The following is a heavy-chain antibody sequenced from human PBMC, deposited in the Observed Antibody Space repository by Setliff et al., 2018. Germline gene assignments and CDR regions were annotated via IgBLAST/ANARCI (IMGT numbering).Heavy chain of an antibody. CDR2: ISKSSSYI. CDR3: ARVGVPAVGLYFDY. CDR1: GFTFSRYS. D-gene: IGHD2-8*01. V-gene: IGHV3-21*01. Sequence: GGSLRLSCAASGFTFSRYSMTWVRQAPGKGLEWVSSISKSSSYIYYADSVKGRFAVSRDNADNSLYLQMNSLRAEDTAVYYCARVGVPAVGLYFDYWGQGTLVTVSS. J-gene: IGHJ4*02.